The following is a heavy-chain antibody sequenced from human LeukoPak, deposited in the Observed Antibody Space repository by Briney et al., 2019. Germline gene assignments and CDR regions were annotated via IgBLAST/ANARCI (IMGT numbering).Heavy chain of an antibody. D-gene: IGHD3-16*02. V-gene: IGHV4-34*01. CDR1: GGSFSGYY. CDR3: ARGPEGSYRSGLGRRLYYFDY. CDR2: INHSGST. Sequence: PSETLSLTCAVYGGSFSGYYWSWIRQPPGKGLEWIGEINHSGSTNYNPSLKSRVTISVDTSKNQFSLKLSSVTAADTAVYYCARGPEGSYRSGLGRRLYYFDYWGQGTLVTVSS. J-gene: IGHJ4*02.